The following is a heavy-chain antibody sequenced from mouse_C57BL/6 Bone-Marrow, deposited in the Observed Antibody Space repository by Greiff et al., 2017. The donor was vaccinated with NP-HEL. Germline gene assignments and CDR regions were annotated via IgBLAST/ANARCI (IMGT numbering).Heavy chain of an antibody. CDR3: TDDYDYFDY. CDR1: GYTFTDYE. J-gene: IGHJ2*01. D-gene: IGHD2-4*01. CDR2: IDPETGGT. Sequence: QVTLKVSGAELVRPGASVTLSCKASGYTFTDYEMHWVKQTPVHGLEWIGAIDPETGGTAYNQKFKGKAILTADKSSSTAYMELRSLTSEDSAVYYCTDDYDYFDYWGQGTTLTVSS. V-gene: IGHV1-15*01.